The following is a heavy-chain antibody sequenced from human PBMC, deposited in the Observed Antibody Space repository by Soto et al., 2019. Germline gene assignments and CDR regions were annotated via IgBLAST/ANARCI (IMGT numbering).Heavy chain of an antibody. CDR2: INHSGST. V-gene: IGHV4-34*01. CDR1: GGSFSGYY. CDR3: ARGGLVVPAAIAARLYYYGMDV. J-gene: IGHJ6*02. Sequence: SETLSLTCAVYGGSFSGYYWSWIRQPPGKGLEWIGEINHSGSTNYNPSLKSRVTISVDTSKNQFSLKLSSVTAADTAVYYCARGGLVVPAAIAARLYYYGMDVWGQGTTVT. D-gene: IGHD2-2*02.